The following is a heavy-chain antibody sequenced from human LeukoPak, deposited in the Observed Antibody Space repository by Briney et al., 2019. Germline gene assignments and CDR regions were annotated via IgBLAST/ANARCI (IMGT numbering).Heavy chain of an antibody. D-gene: IGHD1-14*01. Sequence: GGSLRLSCAASGFRFSDYYMSWIRQAPGKGLEWVSYISSSGDTIHYADSVKGRFTISRDNAKNSLYLEMNSLRAEDTAVYYCARGTTGKLTSYFDYWGQGTLVTVSS. CDR2: ISSSGDTI. CDR3: ARGTTGKLTSYFDY. J-gene: IGHJ4*02. CDR1: GFRFSDYY. V-gene: IGHV3-11*01.